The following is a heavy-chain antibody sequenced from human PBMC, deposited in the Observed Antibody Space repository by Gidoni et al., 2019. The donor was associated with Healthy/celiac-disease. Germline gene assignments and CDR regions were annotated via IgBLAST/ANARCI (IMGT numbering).Heavy chain of an antibody. CDR3: AKGSLVPKGWFDP. V-gene: IGHV3-23*01. CDR2: SSGSGGST. Sequence: EVQLLESGGGLVQPGGSLRLSCAASGFTFSSYAMSWVRQAPGKGLGWVSASSGSGGSTYYADSVKGRFTISRDNSKNTLYLQMNSLRAEDTAVYYCAKGSLVPKGWFDPWGQGTLVTVSS. CDR1: GFTFSSYA. J-gene: IGHJ5*02. D-gene: IGHD3-10*01.